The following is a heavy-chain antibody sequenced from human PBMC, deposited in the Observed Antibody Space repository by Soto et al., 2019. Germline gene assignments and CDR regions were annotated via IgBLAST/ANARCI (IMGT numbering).Heavy chain of an antibody. Sequence: SETLSLCYTVSGGSISSGGYYWRWIRQHPGKGLEWLGYIYYSGSTYYNRSLKRRVTISVDTSKNQFSLKLSSVTAADTAGYYCARTFGCLEWLSPGYYYVLVVCGQGSTVTVSS. CDR3: ARTFGCLEWLSPGYYYVLVV. CDR2: IYYSGST. D-gene: IGHD3-3*01. V-gene: IGHV4-31*03. CDR1: GGSISSGGYY. J-gene: IGHJ6*02.